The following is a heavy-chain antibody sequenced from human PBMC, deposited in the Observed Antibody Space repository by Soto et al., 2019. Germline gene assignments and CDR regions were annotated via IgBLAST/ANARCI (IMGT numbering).Heavy chain of an antibody. D-gene: IGHD1-26*01. CDR3: ARDPVRGTAQWVP. Sequence: SVKVSCKASGGTFSSYAISWVRQAPGQGLEWMGGINPIFGTANYAQKFQGRVTITADESTSTAYMELSSLRSEDTAVYYCARDPVRGTAQWVPWGQGTLVTVSS. CDR1: GGTFSSYA. CDR2: INPIFGTA. V-gene: IGHV1-69*13. J-gene: IGHJ5*02.